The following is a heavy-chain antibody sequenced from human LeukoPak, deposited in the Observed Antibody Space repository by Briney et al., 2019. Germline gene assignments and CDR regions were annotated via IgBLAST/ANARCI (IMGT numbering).Heavy chain of an antibody. CDR3: ARVVGLTGYSSTWYSGYYYYMDV. Sequence: ASVKVSCKASGGTFSSYAISWVRQAPGQGLEWMGGIIPIFGTANYAQKFQDRVTITADKSTSTAYMELSSLRSEDTAVYYCARVVGLTGYSSTWYSGYYYYMDVWGKGTTVTISS. CDR2: IIPIFGTA. CDR1: GGTFSSYA. D-gene: IGHD6-13*01. J-gene: IGHJ6*03. V-gene: IGHV1-69*06.